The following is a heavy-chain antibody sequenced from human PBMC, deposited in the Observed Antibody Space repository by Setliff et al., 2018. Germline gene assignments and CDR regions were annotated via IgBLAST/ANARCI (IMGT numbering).Heavy chain of an antibody. CDR1: GYTFNNYD. CDR3: ATGPINNDV. J-gene: IGHJ2*01. Sequence: ASVKVSCKASGYTFNNYDINWVRQAPGQGLEWMGWINSSSGKTGYALNFQGRVTMTKNTSIATAYMDLSGLMSEDTAVYYCATGPINNDVWGRGTLVTVSS. V-gene: IGHV1-8*02. CDR2: INSSSGKT.